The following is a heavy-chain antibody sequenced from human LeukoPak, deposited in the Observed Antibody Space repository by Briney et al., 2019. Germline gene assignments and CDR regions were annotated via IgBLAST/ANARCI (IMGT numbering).Heavy chain of an antibody. J-gene: IGHJ4*02. V-gene: IGHV3-13*01. CDR3: ARGTQARAYGDYSFDY. Sequence: GGSLRLSCAASGFTFSSYDMHWVRQATGKGLEWVSAIGTAGDTYYPGSVKGRFTISRENAKNSLYLQMNSLRAGDTAVYYCARGTQARAYGDYSFDYWGQGTLVTVSS. CDR1: GFTFSSYD. CDR2: IGTAGDT. D-gene: IGHD4-17*01.